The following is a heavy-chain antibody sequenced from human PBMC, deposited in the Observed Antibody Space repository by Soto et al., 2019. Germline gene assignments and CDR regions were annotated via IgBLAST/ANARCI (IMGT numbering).Heavy chain of an antibody. J-gene: IGHJ6*02. V-gene: IGHV1-18*04. D-gene: IGHD3-10*01. CDR1: GYTFTSYG. Sequence: GASVKVSCKASGYTFTSYGISWVRQAPGQGLERMGWISAYNGNTNCAQKLQGRVTMTTDTSTSTAYMELRSLRSDDTAVYYCARDGGKYGSGSPYSYYYYYGMDVWGQGTTVTVSS. CDR3: ARDGGKYGSGSPYSYYYYYGMDV. CDR2: ISAYNGNT.